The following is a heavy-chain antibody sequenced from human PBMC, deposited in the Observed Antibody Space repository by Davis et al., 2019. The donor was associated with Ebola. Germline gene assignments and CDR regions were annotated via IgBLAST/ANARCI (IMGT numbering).Heavy chain of an antibody. CDR1: GFTFSSYW. CDR3: AKVSTLNWNDLYFDY. CDR2: IKQDGSEK. Sequence: GESLKISCAASGFTFSSYWMSWVHQAPGKGLEWVANIKQDGSEKYYADSVKGRFTISRDNSKDTLYLQMNSLRAEDTAVYYCAKVSTLNWNDLYFDYWGQGTLVTVSS. V-gene: IGHV3-7*03. J-gene: IGHJ4*02. D-gene: IGHD1-20*01.